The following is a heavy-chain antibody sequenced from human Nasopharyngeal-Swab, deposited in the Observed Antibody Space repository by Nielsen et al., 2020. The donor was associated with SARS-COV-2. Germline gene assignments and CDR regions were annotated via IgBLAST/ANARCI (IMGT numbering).Heavy chain of an antibody. CDR2: ISWNSGSI. J-gene: IGHJ4*02. CDR3: AKAPTMVRGVLDY. Sequence: SLKISCAASGFTFDDYAMHWVRQAPGRGLEWVSGISWNSGSIGYAHSVKGRFTISRDNAKNALYLQMNRLRAEDTALYYCAKAPTMVRGVLDYWGQGTLVTVSS. CDR1: GFTFDDYA. V-gene: IGHV3-9*01. D-gene: IGHD3-10*01.